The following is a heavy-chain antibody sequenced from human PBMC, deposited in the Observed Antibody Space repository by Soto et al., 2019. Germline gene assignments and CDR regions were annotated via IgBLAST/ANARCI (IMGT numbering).Heavy chain of an antibody. Sequence: PRGSLRLSCAASGFTFSGYAMHWVRQAPGKGLEWVAVISYDGSHKYYADSVKGRFTISRDNSKNTLYLQMKSLRAEDTAVYYCARDLEMATITHLYYWGQG. CDR3: ARDLEMATITHLYY. J-gene: IGHJ4*02. V-gene: IGHV3-30-3*01. D-gene: IGHD5-12*01. CDR2: ISYDGSHK. CDR1: GFTFSGYA.